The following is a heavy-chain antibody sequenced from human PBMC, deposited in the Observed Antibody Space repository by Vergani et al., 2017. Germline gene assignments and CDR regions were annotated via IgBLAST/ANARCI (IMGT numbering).Heavy chain of an antibody. V-gene: IGHV3-7*03. CDR2: IKQDGSEK. CDR1: GFTSSSYW. J-gene: IGHJ4*02. CDR3: ARDGREGGLGIFKY. Sequence: EVQLVESGGGLVQPGGSLRLSCAASGFTSSSYWMSWIRQAPGKGLEWVANIKQDGSEKYYVDSVKGRFTISRDNAKNSLYLQMNSLRAEDTAVYYCARDGREGGLGIFKYWGQGTLVTVSS. D-gene: IGHD2-15*01.